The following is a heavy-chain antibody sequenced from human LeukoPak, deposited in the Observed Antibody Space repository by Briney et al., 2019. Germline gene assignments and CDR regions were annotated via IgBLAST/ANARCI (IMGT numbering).Heavy chain of an antibody. V-gene: IGHV4-59*12. J-gene: IGHJ4*02. CDR2: IYYSGST. Sequence: SETLSLTCTVSGGSISPYYWSWIRQPPGKGLEWIGYIYYSGSTNYNPSLQSRVTISLDTSKNQFSLKLSSVTAADTAMYFCARVRLGRGLDYWGQGTLVTVSS. D-gene: IGHD6-19*01. CDR3: ARVRLGRGLDY. CDR1: GGSISPYY.